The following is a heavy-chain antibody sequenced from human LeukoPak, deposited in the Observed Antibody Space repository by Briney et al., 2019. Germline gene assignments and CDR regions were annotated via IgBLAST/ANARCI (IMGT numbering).Heavy chain of an antibody. J-gene: IGHJ3*02. Sequence: KPSETLSLTYTVSGGSISSSSYYWGWIRQPPGKGLEWIGSIYYSGSTYYNPSLKSRVTISVDTSKDQFSLKLSSVTAADTAVYYCARPLPGIAMADDAFDIWGQGTMVTVSS. V-gene: IGHV4-39*01. CDR1: GGSISSSSYY. D-gene: IGHD6-19*01. CDR2: IYYSGST. CDR3: ARPLPGIAMADDAFDI.